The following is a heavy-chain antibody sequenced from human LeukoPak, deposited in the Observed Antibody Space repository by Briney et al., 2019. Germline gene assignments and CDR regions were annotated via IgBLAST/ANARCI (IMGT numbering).Heavy chain of an antibody. CDR1: GGSISSSSYY. D-gene: IGHD2-15*01. Sequence: SETLSLTCTVSGGSISSSSYYWSWIRQPPGKGLEWIGYIYYSGSTNYNPSLKSRVIISVDTSKNQFSLKLSSVTAADTAVYYCARGGVANDPWGQGTLVTVSS. V-gene: IGHV4-61*01. CDR2: IYYSGST. J-gene: IGHJ5*02. CDR3: ARGGVANDP.